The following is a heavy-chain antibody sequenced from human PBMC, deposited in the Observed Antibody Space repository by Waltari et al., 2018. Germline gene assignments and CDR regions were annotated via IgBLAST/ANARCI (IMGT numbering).Heavy chain of an antibody. CDR1: GFTFSNYG. CDR2: ISYDGSKR. Sequence: QDQLVESGGGVVQPGRSLRLSCVPSGFTFSNYGMHWVRQAPGKGLEWVAVISYDGSKRFYSDAVNGRFTISRDNSKNILYLQMNSLRADDTAMYYCVGGQMGDFWGQGTLVTVSS. D-gene: IGHD3-16*01. CDR3: VGGQMGDF. J-gene: IGHJ4*02. V-gene: IGHV3-33*03.